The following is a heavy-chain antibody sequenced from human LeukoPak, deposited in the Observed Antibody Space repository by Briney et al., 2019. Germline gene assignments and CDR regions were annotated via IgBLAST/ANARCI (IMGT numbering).Heavy chain of an antibody. CDR2: ICYDGNNK. CDR3: ARGWYRGVGMAAVGTDAYYY. Sequence: PGGSLRLSCAASGFTFSRNGMHWVRQAPGKGLEWVALICYDGNNKYYADSVKGRFTISRDNSKNTLYLQMNSLRAEDTAVYYCARGWYRGVGMAAVGTDAYYYQGRGNVVPVSA. D-gene: IGHD6-13*01. J-gene: IGHJ4*02. V-gene: IGHV3-30*19. CDR1: GFTFSRNG.